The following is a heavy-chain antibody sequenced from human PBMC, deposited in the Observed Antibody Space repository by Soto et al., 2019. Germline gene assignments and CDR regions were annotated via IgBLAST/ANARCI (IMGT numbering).Heavy chain of an antibody. V-gene: IGHV3-NL1*01. D-gene: IGHD6-13*01. CDR1: GFTFISYG. CDR2: IYSGGST. J-gene: IGHJ4*02. CDR3: ARVKAAVFYY. Sequence: PGGSLRLSCAASGFTFISYGMHWVRQAPGKGLEWVSVIYSGGSTYYADSVKGRFTISRHNSKNTLYLQMNSLRAEDTAVYYCARVKAAVFYYWGQGTLVTVSS.